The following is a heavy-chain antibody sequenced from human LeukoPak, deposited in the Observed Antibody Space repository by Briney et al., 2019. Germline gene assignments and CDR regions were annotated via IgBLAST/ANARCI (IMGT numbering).Heavy chain of an antibody. Sequence: SETLSLTCTASGGSISSNSYYWGWIRQPPEKGLEWIGSIYYSGSTYYNPSLKSRVTISVDTSKNQFSLNLSSVTAADTAVYYCARRKGIAAAFDYWGQGTLVTVSS. CDR2: IYYSGST. J-gene: IGHJ4*02. D-gene: IGHD6-13*01. CDR3: ARRKGIAAAFDY. CDR1: GGSISSNSYY. V-gene: IGHV4-39*01.